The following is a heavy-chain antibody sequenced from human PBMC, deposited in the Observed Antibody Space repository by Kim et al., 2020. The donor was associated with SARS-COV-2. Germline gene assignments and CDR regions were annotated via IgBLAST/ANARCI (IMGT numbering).Heavy chain of an antibody. D-gene: IGHD1-26*01. CDR1: GGSISSSNW. CDR2: IYHSGST. Sequence: TETLSLTCAVSGGSISSSNWWSWVRQPPGKGLEWIGEIYHSGSTNYNPSLKSRVTISVDKSKNQFSLKLSSVTAADTAVYYCARLAVGATVKSDYWGQGTLVTVSS. CDR3: ARLAVGATVKSDY. J-gene: IGHJ4*02. V-gene: IGHV4-4*02.